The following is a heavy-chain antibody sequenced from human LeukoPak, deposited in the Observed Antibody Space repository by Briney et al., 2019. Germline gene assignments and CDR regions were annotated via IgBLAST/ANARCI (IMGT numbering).Heavy chain of an antibody. CDR2: IYPGDSDT. Sequence: PGESLKISCKGSGYSFTSYWIGWVRQMPGKGLEWMGIIYPGDSDTRYSPSFQGQVTISADQSISTAYLQWSSLKASDTAMYYCAREGYNYDFWSGYYSEPYYYYYMDVWGKGTTVTVSS. J-gene: IGHJ6*03. V-gene: IGHV5-51*01. CDR3: AREGYNYDFWSGYYSEPYYYYYMDV. D-gene: IGHD3-3*01. CDR1: GYSFTSYW.